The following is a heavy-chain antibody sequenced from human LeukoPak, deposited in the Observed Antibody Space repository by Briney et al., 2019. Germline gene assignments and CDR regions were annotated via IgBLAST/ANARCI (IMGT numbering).Heavy chain of an antibody. CDR3: ARDLVGATRDLPEDY. V-gene: IGHV1-69*05. Sequence: SVKVSCKASGGTFSSYAISWVRQAPGQGLEWMGGIIPIFGTANYAQKFQGRVTMTRDTSISTAYMELSRLRSDDTAVYYCARDLVGATRDLPEDYWGQGTLVTVSS. J-gene: IGHJ4*02. CDR2: IIPIFGTA. D-gene: IGHD1-26*01. CDR1: GGTFSSYA.